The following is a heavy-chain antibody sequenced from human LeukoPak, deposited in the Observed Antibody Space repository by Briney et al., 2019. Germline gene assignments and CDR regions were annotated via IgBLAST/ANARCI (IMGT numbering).Heavy chain of an antibody. CDR2: IRYDGSNK. CDR3: AKDLRGIAAASDY. Sequence: GGSLRLSCAASGFTFSSCGMHWVRQAPGKGLEWVAFIRYDGSNKYYADSVKGRFTISRDNSKNTLYLQMNSLRAEDTAVYYCAKDLRGIAAASDYWGQGTLVTVSS. V-gene: IGHV3-30*02. D-gene: IGHD6-13*01. J-gene: IGHJ4*02. CDR1: GFTFSSCG.